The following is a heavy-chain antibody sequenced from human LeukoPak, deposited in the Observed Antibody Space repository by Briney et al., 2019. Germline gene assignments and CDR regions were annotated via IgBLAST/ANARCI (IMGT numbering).Heavy chain of an antibody. D-gene: IGHD2-2*01. J-gene: IGHJ3*02. CDR1: GFTLTKYY. CDR2: TYSGGSA. CDR3: ARESLPARRAFDI. Sequence: PGGSLTLSCVVSGFTLTKYYVSWVRQAPGKGLEWVSDTYSGGSADYRDSVKGRFSISRDKCKKTVYLQMRSVSAEDTAMYYCARESLPARRAFDIWGQGTLVSVSS. V-gene: IGHV3-66*01.